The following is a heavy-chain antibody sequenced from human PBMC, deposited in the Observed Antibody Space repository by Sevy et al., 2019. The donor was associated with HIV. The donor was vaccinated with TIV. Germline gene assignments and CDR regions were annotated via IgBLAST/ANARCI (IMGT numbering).Heavy chain of an antibody. V-gene: IGHV3-48*03. CDR1: GFTFRSYE. CDR3: ARVDANYDKGFDP. D-gene: IGHD3-22*01. Sequence: SCEASGFTFRSYEMNWVRQAPGKGLEWVSYISSRGSIIYYADSVKGRFTISRDNAKNSLYMQMNSLRAEDTAVYYCARVDANYDKGFDPWGQGTLVTVSS. J-gene: IGHJ5*02. CDR2: ISSRGSII.